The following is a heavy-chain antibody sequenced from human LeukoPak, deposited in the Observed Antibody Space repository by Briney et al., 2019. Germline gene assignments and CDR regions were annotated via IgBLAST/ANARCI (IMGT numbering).Heavy chain of an antibody. D-gene: IGHD5-24*01. CDR1: GFTFSNHS. CDR3: ARDFRTQLDGNSPPYHFDY. V-gene: IGHV3-21*01. J-gene: IGHJ4*02. Sequence: PGGSLRLSCAASGFTFSNHSMSWVRQAPGKGLEWVSSISSGSSHIYYADSMKGRFTISRDNARNSLFLQMKSLRAQDTAEYYCARDFRTQLDGNSPPYHFDYWGQGALVTVSS. CDR2: ISSGSSHI.